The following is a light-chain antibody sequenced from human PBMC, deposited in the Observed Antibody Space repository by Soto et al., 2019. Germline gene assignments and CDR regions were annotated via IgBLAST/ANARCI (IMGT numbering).Light chain of an antibody. J-gene: IGLJ1*01. CDR1: SSDVGGYNY. V-gene: IGLV2-11*01. CDR2: DVS. Sequence: QSALTQPRSVSGSPGQSVTISCTGTSSDVGGYNYVSWYQQHPGKAPKLMIYDVSKRPSGVPDRFSGSKSGNTASLTISGLQAEDEADYYCCSYAGSRVFGTGTKLTV. CDR3: CSYAGSRV.